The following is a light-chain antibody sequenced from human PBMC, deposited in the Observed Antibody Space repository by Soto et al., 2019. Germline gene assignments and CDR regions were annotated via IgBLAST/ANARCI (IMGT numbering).Light chain of an antibody. CDR3: QHYGPPRYT. Sequence: EIVLTQSPGTLYLSPGERATLSCRASQSVRSNFLAWYQQKPGQPPRLLMYGASSRATSIPDRFSGSGSGTDFTLTISRLEPEDFAVYYCQHYGPPRYTFGQGTKLEIK. J-gene: IGKJ2*01. V-gene: IGKV3-20*01. CDR1: QSVRSNF. CDR2: GAS.